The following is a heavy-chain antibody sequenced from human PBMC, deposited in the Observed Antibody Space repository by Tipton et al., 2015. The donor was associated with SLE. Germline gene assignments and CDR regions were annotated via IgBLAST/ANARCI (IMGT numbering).Heavy chain of an antibody. CDR2: INHGGST. CDR3: AQANRWGSYRYASDI. Sequence: GLVKPSETLSLTCSIYGESFGGYYWSWIRQPPGKGLEWIGEINHGGSTNYNPSLKSRVTISVDTSKNQISLKMSSVAAADTAGYYCAQANRWGSYRYASDIWGPGTMVTVSS. CDR1: GESFGGYY. D-gene: IGHD3-16*02. J-gene: IGHJ3*02. V-gene: IGHV4-34*01.